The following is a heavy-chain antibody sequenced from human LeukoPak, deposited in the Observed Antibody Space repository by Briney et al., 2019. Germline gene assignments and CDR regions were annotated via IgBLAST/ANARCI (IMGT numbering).Heavy chain of an antibody. CDR1: GFTFSSHA. CDR2: VSGSGGST. V-gene: IGHV3-23*01. D-gene: IGHD1-7*01. CDR3: AKRVTGTTNYFDY. J-gene: IGHJ4*02. Sequence: PGGSLRLSCAASGFTFSSHAMSWVRQAPGKGLEWVSGVSGSGGSTYYADPVKGRFTISRDNSKNTLYLQMNSLRAEDTAVYYCAKRVTGTTNYFDYWGQGTLVTVSS.